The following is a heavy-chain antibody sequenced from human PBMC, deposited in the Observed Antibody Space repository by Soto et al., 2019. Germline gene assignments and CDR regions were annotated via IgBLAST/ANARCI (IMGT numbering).Heavy chain of an antibody. Sequence: PSETLSLTCTVSGGSISSYYWSWIRQPPGKRLEWIGYIYYSGSTNYNPSLKSRVTISVDTSKNQFSLKLSSVTAADTAVYYCARGGVDYYDSSGYYFSPYYFDYWGQGTLVTVSS. CDR2: IYYSGST. V-gene: IGHV4-59*08. CDR1: GGSISSYY. CDR3: ARGGVDYYDSSGYYFSPYYFDY. J-gene: IGHJ4*02. D-gene: IGHD3-22*01.